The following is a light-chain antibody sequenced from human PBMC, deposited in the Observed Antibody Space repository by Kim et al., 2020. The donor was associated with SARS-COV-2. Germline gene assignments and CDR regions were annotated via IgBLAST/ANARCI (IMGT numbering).Light chain of an antibody. CDR2: GAS. CDR1: EKMNYY. Sequence: SVGERVTNNCRESEKMNYYLNRYEQNPRKAPKVLIYGASSLPSGVPTRFSNRASGTDFTLTINSLQPEDFATYYCQQTYFPPYTFGQGTNLEI. J-gene: IGKJ2*01. CDR3: QQTYFPPYT. V-gene: IGKV1-39*01.